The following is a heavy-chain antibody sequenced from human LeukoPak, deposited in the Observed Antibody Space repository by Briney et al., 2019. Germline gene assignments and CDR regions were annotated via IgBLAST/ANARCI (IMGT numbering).Heavy chain of an antibody. Sequence: SETLSHTCTVSGGSISSYYWSWIRQPPGKGLEWIGYIYYSGSTNYNPSLKSRVTISVDTSKNQFSLKLSSVTAADTAVYYCATLYTVANFDCWGQGTLVTVSS. D-gene: IGHD4-23*01. CDR2: IYYSGST. CDR3: ATLYTVANFDC. J-gene: IGHJ4*02. CDR1: GGSISSYY. V-gene: IGHV4-59*01.